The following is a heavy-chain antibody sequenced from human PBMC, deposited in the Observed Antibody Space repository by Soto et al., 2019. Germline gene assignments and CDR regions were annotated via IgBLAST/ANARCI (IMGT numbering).Heavy chain of an antibody. CDR2: IYPGDSDT. V-gene: IGHV5-51*01. Sequence: PGESLKISCKGSGYSFTSYWIGSVRQMPGKGLEWMGIIYPGDSDTRYSPSFQGQVTISADKSISTAYLQWSSLKASDTAMYYCARQNSSSWYNYYYYGMDVWGQGTTVTVSS. J-gene: IGHJ6*02. CDR1: GYSFTSYW. CDR3: ARQNSSSWYNYYYYGMDV. D-gene: IGHD6-13*01.